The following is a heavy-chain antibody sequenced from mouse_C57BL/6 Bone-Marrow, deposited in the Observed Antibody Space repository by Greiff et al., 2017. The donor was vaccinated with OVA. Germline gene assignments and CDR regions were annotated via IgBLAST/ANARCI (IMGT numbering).Heavy chain of an antibody. V-gene: IGHV1-82*01. CDR1: GYAFSSSW. Sequence: QVQLQQSGPELVKPGASVKISCKASGYAFSSSWMNWVKQRPGKGLEWIGRIYPGDGDTNYLGKLQGTVTLTADKSSSTAYMQLSSLTSEDSAVYFSARGGAYYSNSFAYWGQGTLVTVSA. CDR3: ARGGAYYSNSFAY. D-gene: IGHD2-5*01. J-gene: IGHJ3*01. CDR2: IYPGDGDT.